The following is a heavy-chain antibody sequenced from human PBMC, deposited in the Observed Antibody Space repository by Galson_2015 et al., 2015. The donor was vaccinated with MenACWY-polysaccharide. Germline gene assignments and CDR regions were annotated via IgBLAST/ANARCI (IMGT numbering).Heavy chain of an antibody. V-gene: IGHV3-7*01. CDR1: GFTFSSYW. CDR2: IKQDGSAR. CDR3: ARQSGDYAAFCDY. Sequence: SLRLSCASSGFTFSSYWMTWVRQAPGKGLEWVANIKQDGSARYYVDSVKGRFTISRDNAKNSLYLQMNSLRAEDTAVYYCARQSGDYAAFCDYWGQGILVTVSS. D-gene: IGHD4-17*01. J-gene: IGHJ4*02.